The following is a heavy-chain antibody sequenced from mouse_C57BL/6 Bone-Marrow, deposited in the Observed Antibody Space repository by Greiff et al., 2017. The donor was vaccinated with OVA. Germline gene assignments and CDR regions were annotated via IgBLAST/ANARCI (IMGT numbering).Heavy chain of an antibody. CDR3: ARVGYSYAMDY. Sequence: EVNLVESGGGLVKPGGSLKLSCAASGFTFSSYAMSWVRQTPEKRLEWVATISDGGSYTYYPDNVKGRFTISRDNAKNNLYLQMSHLKSEDTAMYYCARVGYSYAMDYWGQGTSVTVSS. CDR2: ISDGGSYT. D-gene: IGHD2-12*01. CDR1: GFTFSSYA. V-gene: IGHV5-4*03. J-gene: IGHJ4*01.